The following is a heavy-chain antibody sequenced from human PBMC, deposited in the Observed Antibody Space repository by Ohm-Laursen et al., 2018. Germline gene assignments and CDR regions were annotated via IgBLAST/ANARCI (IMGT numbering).Heavy chain of an antibody. D-gene: IGHD7-27*01. V-gene: IGHV3-21*01. Sequence: SLRLSCAASGFTFSSFSMNWVRQAPGKGLEWVSSISSSSTYIYYADSVKGRFTISRDNAKNSLYLQMNSLRAEDTAVYYCARDPTPRTGDDAFDIWGQGTMVTVSS. J-gene: IGHJ3*02. CDR2: ISSSSTYI. CDR3: ARDPTPRTGDDAFDI. CDR1: GFTFSSFS.